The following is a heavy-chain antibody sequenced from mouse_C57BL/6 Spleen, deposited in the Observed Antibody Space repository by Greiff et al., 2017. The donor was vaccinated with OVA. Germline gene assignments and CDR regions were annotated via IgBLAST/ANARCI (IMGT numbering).Heavy chain of an antibody. J-gene: IGHJ3*01. Sequence: QVQLKESGAELVKPGASVKMSCKASGYTFTSYWITWVKQRPGQGLEWIGDIYPGSGSTNYNEKFKSKATLTVDTSSSTAYMQLSSLTSEDSAVYYCARYDSSGYPFAYWGQGTLVTVSA. D-gene: IGHD3-2*02. CDR2: IYPGSGST. CDR1: GYTFTSYW. V-gene: IGHV1-55*01. CDR3: ARYDSSGYPFAY.